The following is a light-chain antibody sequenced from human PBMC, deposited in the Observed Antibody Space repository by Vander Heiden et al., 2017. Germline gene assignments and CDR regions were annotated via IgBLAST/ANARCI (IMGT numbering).Light chain of an antibody. CDR1: QSRPHSNGYNK. V-gene: IGKV2-28*01. CDR3: MQTLQTPPYT. Sequence: DIVMTQSPLSLPVTPGEPAPTSCSASQSRPHSNGYNKLDCYLQKPGQSPHLLIYLGSVRACGVADRFSGSGSGTGFTLKISRVGAEDVGVDFYMQTLQTPPYTFGQGTKLEIK. CDR2: LGS. J-gene: IGKJ2*01.